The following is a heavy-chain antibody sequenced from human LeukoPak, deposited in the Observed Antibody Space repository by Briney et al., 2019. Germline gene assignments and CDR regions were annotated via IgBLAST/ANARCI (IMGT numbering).Heavy chain of an antibody. CDR3: ARGGGYSYAAFDI. D-gene: IGHD5-18*01. CDR2: INSDGSST. J-gene: IGHJ3*02. V-gene: IGHV3-74*01. CDR1: EFTFSSYW. Sequence: GESLRLSCAASEFTFSSYWMHWVRQAPGKGLEWVSRINSDGSSTSYVDSVKGRFTISRDNAKNTLYLQMNSLRAEDTAVYYCARGGGYSYAAFDIWGQGTMVTVSS.